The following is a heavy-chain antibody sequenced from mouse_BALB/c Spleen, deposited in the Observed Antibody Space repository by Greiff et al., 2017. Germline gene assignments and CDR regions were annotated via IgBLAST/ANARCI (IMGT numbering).Heavy chain of an antibody. CDR1: GFTFSSYT. D-gene: IGHD6-1*01. V-gene: IGHV5-12-2*01. Sequence: EVQGVESGGGLVQPGGSLKLSCAASGFTFSSYTMSWVRQTPEKRLEWVAYISNGGGSTYYPDTVKGRFTISRDNAKNTLYLQMSSLKSEDTAMYYCARGGFANAMDYWGQGTSVTVSS. CDR3: ARGGFANAMDY. CDR2: ISNGGGST. J-gene: IGHJ4*01.